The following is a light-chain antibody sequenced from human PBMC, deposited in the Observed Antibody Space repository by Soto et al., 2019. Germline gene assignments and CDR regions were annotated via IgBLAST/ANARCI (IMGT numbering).Light chain of an antibody. V-gene: IGLV2-23*01. J-gene: IGLJ1*01. CDR2: EGT. CDR1: TSDVGGYNL. CDR3: CSYASSSSYV. Sequence: QSVLTQPASVYGYPGQSINISCSGTTSDVGGYNLVSWYQQHTAKAPKLLIYEGTQRPSGVSSRFSGSKSGNTASLTISGLQAEDEADYYCCSYASSSSYVFGTGTKVTVL.